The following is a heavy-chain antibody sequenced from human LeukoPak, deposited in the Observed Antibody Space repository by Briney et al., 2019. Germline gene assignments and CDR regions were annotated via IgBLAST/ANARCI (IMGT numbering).Heavy chain of an antibody. J-gene: IGHJ6*02. CDR3: ARRPLGWMDV. Sequence: SETLSLTCTVSGGSITSSYWSWIRQPPGKGLEYIGYIYYNGRPNYNPSLKSRVTASLDTSRNQFSLTLSSVTAADTAIYYWARRPLGWMDVWGQGITVIVSS. D-gene: IGHD7-27*01. CDR2: IYYNGRP. V-gene: IGHV4-59*08. CDR1: GGSITSSY.